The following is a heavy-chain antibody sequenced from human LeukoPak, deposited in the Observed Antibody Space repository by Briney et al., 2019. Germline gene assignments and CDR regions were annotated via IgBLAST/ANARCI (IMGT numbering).Heavy chain of an antibody. D-gene: IGHD6-19*01. J-gene: IGHJ4*02. V-gene: IGHV3-23*01. CDR3: SRGSGWLSVY. CDR2: ISGSGTT. Sequence: GGSLRLSCAASGFSFSTNGMSWVRQAPGKGLEWVSAISGSGTTYYADSVKGRFTISRDNSKYTVSLQMNSLTTEDTAVYYCSRGSGWLSVYWGQGTLVTVSS. CDR1: GFSFSTNG.